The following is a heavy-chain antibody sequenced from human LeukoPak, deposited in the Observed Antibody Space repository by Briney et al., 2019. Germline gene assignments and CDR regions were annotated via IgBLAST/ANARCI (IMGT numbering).Heavy chain of an antibody. CDR3: ARHGATWSFDY. Sequence: ASVKVSCKASGGTFSSYAISWVRQAPGQGLEWMGRIIPILGIANYAQKFQGRVTITADKSTSTAYMELSSLRSEDTAVYYCARHGATWSFDYWGQGTLVTVSS. CDR2: IIPILGIA. CDR1: GGTFSSYA. V-gene: IGHV1-69*04. J-gene: IGHJ4*02. D-gene: IGHD1-26*01.